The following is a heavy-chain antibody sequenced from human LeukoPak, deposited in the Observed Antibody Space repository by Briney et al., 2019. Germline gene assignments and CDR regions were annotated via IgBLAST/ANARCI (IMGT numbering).Heavy chain of an antibody. CDR2: ISSSSSYI. Sequence: GGSLRLSCAASGFTLSSYSMNWVRQAPGKGLEWVSSISSSSSYIYYADSVKGRFTISRDNSKNTLYLQMNSLRAEDTAVYYCAKAGGSTSWRYYFDYWGQGTLVTVSS. CDR3: AKAGGSTSWRYYFDY. CDR1: GFTLSSYS. V-gene: IGHV3-21*04. D-gene: IGHD2-2*01. J-gene: IGHJ4*02.